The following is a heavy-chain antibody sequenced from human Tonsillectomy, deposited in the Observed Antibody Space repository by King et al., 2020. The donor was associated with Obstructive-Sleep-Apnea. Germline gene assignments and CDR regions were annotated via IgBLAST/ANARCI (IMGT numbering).Heavy chain of an antibody. V-gene: IGHV4-59*08. CDR1: GGSISNYY. J-gene: IGHJ4*02. D-gene: IGHD5/OR15-5a*01. CDR2: MYYSGNT. Sequence: VQLQESGPGLVKTSETLSLTCTVSGGSISNYYWSWIRQPPGKGLEWIGYMYYSGNTNYNPSLKSRVTISADTSKIQFSLRLSSVTAADTAVYYCARHRGVEDSGVYGDYFDYWGQGTLVTVSS. CDR3: ARHRGVEDSGVYGDYFDY.